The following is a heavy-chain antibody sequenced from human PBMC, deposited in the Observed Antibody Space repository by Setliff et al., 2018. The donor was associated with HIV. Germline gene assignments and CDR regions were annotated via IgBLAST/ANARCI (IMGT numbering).Heavy chain of an antibody. Sequence: SVKVSCKASGGIFSSYALSWVRQAPGQGLEWMGGIIPILGSIDYAQKFQGRLSITADESTGTAYMELSSLRFEDTAMYYCVRLSGDNSGQPYYYYMDVWGKGTTVTVSS. V-gene: IGHV1-69*13. CDR3: VRLSGDNSGQPYYYYMDV. D-gene: IGHD3-22*01. J-gene: IGHJ6*03. CDR1: GGIFSSYA. CDR2: IIPILGSI.